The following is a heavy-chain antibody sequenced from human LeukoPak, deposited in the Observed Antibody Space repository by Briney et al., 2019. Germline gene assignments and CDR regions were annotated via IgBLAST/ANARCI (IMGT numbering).Heavy chain of an antibody. CDR1: GGTFSSYA. J-gene: IGHJ5*02. V-gene: IGHV1-69*01. D-gene: IGHD6-13*01. CDR3: ARDRPGSSSWYIWFDP. CDR2: IIPIFGTA. Sequence: GSSVKVSCKASGGTFSSYAISWVRQAPGQGLEWMGGIIPIFGTANYAQKFQGRVTITADESTSTAYMELSSLRSEDTAVYYCARDRPGSSSWYIWFDPWGQGTLVTVSS.